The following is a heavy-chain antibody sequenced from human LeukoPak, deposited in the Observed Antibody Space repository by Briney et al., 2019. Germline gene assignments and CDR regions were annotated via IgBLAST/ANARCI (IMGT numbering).Heavy chain of an antibody. Sequence: GASVKVSCKASGFTFTSSAMQWVRQARGQRLEWIGWIVVGSGNTNYAQKFQERVTITRDMSTSTAYMELSSLRSEDTAVYYCAATRGTYDHWGSYRPNWFDPWGQGTLVTVSS. D-gene: IGHD3-16*02. CDR2: IVVGSGNT. CDR3: AATRGTYDHWGSYRPNWFDP. CDR1: GFTFTSSA. V-gene: IGHV1-58*02. J-gene: IGHJ5*02.